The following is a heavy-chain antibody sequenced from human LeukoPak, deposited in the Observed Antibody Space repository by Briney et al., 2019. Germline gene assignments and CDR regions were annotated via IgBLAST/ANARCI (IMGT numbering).Heavy chain of an antibody. CDR2: IRDSGEA. D-gene: IGHD3/OR15-3a*01. CDR3: ARDRAANQDWVEFDP. CDR1: GFRFSDYY. Sequence: GGSLRLSCAVSGFRFSDYYMSWDRQAPGKGLEWVGLIRDSGEAFYSDFARGGFAISRDESEKTLYLQMNSLRVEDTSVYFCARDRAANQDWVEFDPWGQGTPVIVSS. J-gene: IGHJ5*02. V-gene: IGHV3-66*01.